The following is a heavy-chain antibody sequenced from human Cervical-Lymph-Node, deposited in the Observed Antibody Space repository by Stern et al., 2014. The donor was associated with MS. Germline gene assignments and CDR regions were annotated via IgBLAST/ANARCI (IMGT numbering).Heavy chain of an antibody. CDR1: GFTFSSYG. CDR2: ISYDGSNK. J-gene: IGHJ4*02. CDR3: ANHYDDY. V-gene: IGHV3-30*18. D-gene: IGHD3-22*01. Sequence: VQLVESGGGVVQPGRSLRLSCAASGFTFSSYGMHWVRQAPGKGLEWVAVISYDGSNKYYADSVKGRFTISRDNSKNTLYLQMNSLRAEDTAVYYCANHYDDYWGQRTLVTVSS.